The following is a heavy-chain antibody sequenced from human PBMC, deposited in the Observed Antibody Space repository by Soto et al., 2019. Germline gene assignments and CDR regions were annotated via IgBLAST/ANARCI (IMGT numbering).Heavy chain of an antibody. Sequence: PGGSLRLSCAASGFTFSSYSMNWVRQAPGKGLEWVSSISSSSSYIYYADSVKGRFTISRDNAKNSLYLQMNSLRAEDTAVYYCATTPTYYDILTGYYIGRYWDYWGQGTLVTVSS. D-gene: IGHD3-9*01. CDR3: ATTPTYYDILTGYYIGRYWDY. CDR1: GFTFSSYS. V-gene: IGHV3-21*01. CDR2: ISSSSSYI. J-gene: IGHJ4*02.